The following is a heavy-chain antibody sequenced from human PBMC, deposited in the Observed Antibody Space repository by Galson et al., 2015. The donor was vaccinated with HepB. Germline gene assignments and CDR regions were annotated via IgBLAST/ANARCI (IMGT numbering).Heavy chain of an antibody. CDR1: GFTFSSYA. Sequence: SLRLSCAAPGFTFSSYAMSWVRQAPGRGLEWVSAISGSGGSTYYADSVKGRFTISRDNSKNTLYLQMNSLRAEDTAVYYCAKVGVGYYDFWSGYYLDYWGQGTLVTVSS. V-gene: IGHV3-23*01. CDR3: AKVGVGYYDFWSGYYLDY. J-gene: IGHJ4*02. CDR2: ISGSGGST. D-gene: IGHD3-3*01.